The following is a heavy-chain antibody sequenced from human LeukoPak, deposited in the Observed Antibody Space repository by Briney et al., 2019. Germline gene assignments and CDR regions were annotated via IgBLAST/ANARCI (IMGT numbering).Heavy chain of an antibody. CDR3: AKDSYYGSGSYRYYYYYMDV. CDR2: ISSSSSYI. Sequence: GGSLRLSCAASGFTFSSYSMNWVRQAPGKGLEWVSSISSSSSYIYYADSVKGRFTISRDNSKNTLYLQMNSLRAEDTAVYYCAKDSYYGSGSYRYYYYYMDVWGKGTTVTISS. J-gene: IGHJ6*03. D-gene: IGHD3-10*01. CDR1: GFTFSSYS. V-gene: IGHV3-21*01.